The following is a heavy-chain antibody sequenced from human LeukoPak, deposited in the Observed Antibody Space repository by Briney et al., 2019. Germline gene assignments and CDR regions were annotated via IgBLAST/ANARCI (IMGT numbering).Heavy chain of an antibody. CDR1: GFTFSNYA. CDR3: ARDLYRIVVVPHHFDY. Sequence: GGSLRLSCAASGFTFSNYAMHWVRQAPGKGPEWVAVISYDGSNKYYTDSVKGRFTISGDSSKNTLYLQMNSLRPEDTAVYYCARDLYRIVVVPHHFDYWGQGILVTVSS. V-gene: IGHV3-30*04. D-gene: IGHD3-22*01. J-gene: IGHJ4*02. CDR2: ISYDGSNK.